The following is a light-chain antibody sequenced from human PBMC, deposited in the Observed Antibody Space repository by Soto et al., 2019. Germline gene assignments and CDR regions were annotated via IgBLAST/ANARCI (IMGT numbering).Light chain of an antibody. CDR1: SSDVWSFNF. Sequence: QSVLTQPASVSGSPGQSITISCTRPSSDVWSFNFVSWYQQHPDKAPQVLIYEVTKPPPGVSNRFSGSKSGNTASLTISGLQADDEADYYCCSDAGSSSYVFGTGTKLTVL. CDR2: EVT. CDR3: CSDAGSSSYV. J-gene: IGLJ1*01. V-gene: IGLV2-23*02.